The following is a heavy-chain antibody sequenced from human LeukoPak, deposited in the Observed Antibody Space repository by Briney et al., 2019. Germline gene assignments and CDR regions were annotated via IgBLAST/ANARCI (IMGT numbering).Heavy chain of an antibody. CDR1: GFTFSSYG. CDR3: AKDLGYSSS. D-gene: IGHD6-13*01. V-gene: IGHV3-30*18. Sequence: GRSLRLSCAASGFTFSSYGMRWVRQAPGKGLEWAAVISYDGSNKYYADSVKGRFTISRGNSKNTLYLQMNSLRAEDTAVYYCAKDLGYSSSWGQGTLVTVSS. CDR2: ISYDGSNK. J-gene: IGHJ4*02.